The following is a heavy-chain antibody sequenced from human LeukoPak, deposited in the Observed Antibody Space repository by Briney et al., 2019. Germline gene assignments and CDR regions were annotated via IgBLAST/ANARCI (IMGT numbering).Heavy chain of an antibody. CDR1: GYTFTGYY. V-gene: IGHV1-2*02. CDR3: ARSTITMVRGVFFDY. J-gene: IGHJ4*02. CDR2: INPNSGGT. Sequence: ASVEVSCKASGYTFTGYYMHWVRQAPGQGLEWMGWINPNSGGTNYAQKFQGRVTMTRDTSISTAYMELSRLRSDDTAVYYCARSTITMVRGVFFDYWGQGTLVTVSS. D-gene: IGHD3-10*01.